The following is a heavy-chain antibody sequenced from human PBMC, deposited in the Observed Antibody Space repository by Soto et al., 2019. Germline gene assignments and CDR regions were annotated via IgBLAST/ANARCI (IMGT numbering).Heavy chain of an antibody. CDR1: GYSISSSNW. D-gene: IGHD1-26*01. V-gene: IGHV4-28*01. J-gene: IGHJ4*02. CDR2: IYYSGTT. Sequence: SETLSLTCAVYGYSISSSNWCGWIRQPPGKGLEWIGYIYYSGTTYYNPSLKSRVTMSVDTSKNQFSLKLTSVTAVDTAVYYCARREIQGPIDYWGQGTLVTVS. CDR3: ARREIQGPIDY.